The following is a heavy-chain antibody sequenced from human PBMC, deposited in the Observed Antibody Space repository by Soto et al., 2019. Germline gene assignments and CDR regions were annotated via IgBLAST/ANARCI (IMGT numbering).Heavy chain of an antibody. CDR3: ARDGPILYFSNWFDP. V-gene: IGHV3-7*05. D-gene: IGHD2-8*01. CDR2: IKQDGSEK. J-gene: IGHJ5*02. CDR1: GFTFSSYW. Sequence: GGSLRLSCAASGFTFSSYWMSWVRQAPGKGLEWVANIKQDGSEKYYVDSVKGRFTISRDNAKNSLYLQMNSLRAEDTAVYYCARDGPILYFSNWFDPWGQGTLVTVSS.